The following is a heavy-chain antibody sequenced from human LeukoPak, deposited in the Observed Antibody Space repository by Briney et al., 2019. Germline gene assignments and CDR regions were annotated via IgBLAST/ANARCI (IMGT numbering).Heavy chain of an antibody. CDR2: IKSDGSA. D-gene: IGHD2-15*01. V-gene: IGHV3-74*01. CDR1: GFTFSGAW. J-gene: IGHJ4*02. CDR3: ARDYHYSVDY. Sequence: GGSLRLSCAASGFTFSGAWMHWVRQDPGKGLVWVSLIKSDGSAIYADSVKGRFTISRDNAKSTVYLQMNSLRAEDTAVYYCARDYHYSVDYWGQGTLVTVSS.